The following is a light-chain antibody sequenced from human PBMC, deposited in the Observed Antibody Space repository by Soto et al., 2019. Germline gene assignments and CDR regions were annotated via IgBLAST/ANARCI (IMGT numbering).Light chain of an antibody. Sequence: QSALTQPASVSGSPGQSITISCTGTSSDVGGYNYVSWYQQHPGKAPKLMIYDVSNRPSGVSNRFSGSKSGSTASLTISGLQAEDESDYYCTSYTSSGSIIFGGGTKLTV. CDR3: TSYTSSGSII. J-gene: IGLJ2*01. CDR2: DVS. V-gene: IGLV2-14*03. CDR1: SSDVGGYNY.